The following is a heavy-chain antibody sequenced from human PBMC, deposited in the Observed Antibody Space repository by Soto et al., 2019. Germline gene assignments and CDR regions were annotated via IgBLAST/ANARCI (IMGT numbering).Heavy chain of an antibody. CDR3: DRLPIGYCSSTSCHDAFDL. D-gene: IGHD2-2*01. J-gene: IGHJ3*01. Sequence: SETLSLTCAVSGGSISSGGYSWSWIRQPPGKGLEWIGYIYHSGSTYYNPSLKSRVTISVDRSKNQFSLKLSSVTAADTAVYYCDRLPIGYCSSTSCHDAFDLWGQGPMVTGSS. CDR1: GGSISSGGYS. CDR2: IYHSGST. V-gene: IGHV4-30-2*01.